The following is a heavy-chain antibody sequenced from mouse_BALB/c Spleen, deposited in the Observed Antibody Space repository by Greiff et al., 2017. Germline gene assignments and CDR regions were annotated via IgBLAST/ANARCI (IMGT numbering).Heavy chain of an antibody. J-gene: IGHJ3*01. Sequence: EVNLVESGGGLVKPGGSLKLSCAASGFTFSSYAMSWVRQTPEKRLEWVASISSGGSTYYPDSVKGRFTISRDNARNILFLQMSSLRSEDTAMYYCAIYDYDRFAYWGQGTLVTVSA. CDR1: GFTFSSYA. CDR2: ISSGGST. CDR3: AIYDYDRFAY. D-gene: IGHD2-4*01. V-gene: IGHV5-6-5*01.